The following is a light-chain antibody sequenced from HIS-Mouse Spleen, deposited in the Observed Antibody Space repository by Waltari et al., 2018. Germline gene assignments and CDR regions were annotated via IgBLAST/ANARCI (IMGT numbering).Light chain of an antibody. V-gene: IGLV3-1*01. CDR1: KLGDKY. CDR2: QDS. J-gene: IGLJ2*01. CDR3: QAWDSSTVV. Sequence: SYELPQPPSVSVSPAQTASLTCSGDKLGDKYACWYQQKPGQSPVLVIYQDSKRPSGIPERFSGSNSGNTATLTISGTQAMDEADYYCQAWDSSTVVFGGGTKLTVL.